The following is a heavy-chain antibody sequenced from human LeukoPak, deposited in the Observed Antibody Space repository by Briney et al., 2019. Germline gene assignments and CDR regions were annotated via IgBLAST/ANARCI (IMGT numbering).Heavy chain of an antibody. CDR2: IWYDGSNK. CDR1: GFTFSSYG. Sequence: QSGGSLRLSCAASGFTFSSYGMHWVRQAPGKGLEWVAVIWYDGSNKYYADSVKGRFTISRDNSKNTLYLQMNSLRAEDTAVYYCARESEDYEIYRGGVDYWGQGTLVTVSS. J-gene: IGHJ4*02. D-gene: IGHD4-17*01. V-gene: IGHV3-33*01. CDR3: ARESEDYEIYRGGVDY.